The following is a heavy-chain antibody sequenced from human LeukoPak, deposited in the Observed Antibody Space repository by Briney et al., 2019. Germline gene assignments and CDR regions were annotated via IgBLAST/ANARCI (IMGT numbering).Heavy chain of an antibody. CDR2: ISDSGGRT. Sequence: GGSLRLSCAVSGITLSNYGMSWVRQAPGKGLEWVAGISDSGGRTNYADSVKGRFTISRDNPKNTLYLQMNSLRAEDTAVYYCAKHDPRRVVITNWFDPWGQGTLVTVSS. CDR3: AKHDPRRVVITNWFDP. V-gene: IGHV3-23*01. J-gene: IGHJ5*02. D-gene: IGHD3-22*01. CDR1: GITLSNYG.